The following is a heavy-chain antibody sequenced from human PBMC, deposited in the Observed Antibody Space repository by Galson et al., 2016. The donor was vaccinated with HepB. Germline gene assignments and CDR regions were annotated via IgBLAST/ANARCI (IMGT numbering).Heavy chain of an antibody. V-gene: IGHV3-30*18. CDR2: ISYDGSHK. Sequence: SLRLSCAASGFTFSNYAMHWVRQAPGEGLEWVAVISYDGSHKYYGDSVKGRFTISRDNSKNTLYLQMNSLRAEDTAVYYCSKDFGWVQVFGLDYWGQGTLVTVSS. D-gene: IGHD5-18*01. CDR1: GFTFSNYA. J-gene: IGHJ4*02. CDR3: SKDFGWVQVFGLDY.